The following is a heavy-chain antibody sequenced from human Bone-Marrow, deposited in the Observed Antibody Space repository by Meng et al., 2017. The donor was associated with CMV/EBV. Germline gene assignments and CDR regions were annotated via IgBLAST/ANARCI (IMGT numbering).Heavy chain of an antibody. CDR3: ARGGIYYSLG. CDR1: GFTFSTYA. CDR2: ISHDGSSK. D-gene: IGHD3-10*01. J-gene: IGHJ4*02. V-gene: IGHV3-30*04. Sequence: GESLKISCGASGFTFSTYAMNWVRQAPGKGLEWVAVISHDGSSKYHADSVKGRFTISRDNSKNTLYLQMNSLREEDTAVYYCARGGIYYSLGWGQGTQVTVS.